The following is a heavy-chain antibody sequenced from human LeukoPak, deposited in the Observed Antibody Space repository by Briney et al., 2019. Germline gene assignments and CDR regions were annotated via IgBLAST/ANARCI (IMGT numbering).Heavy chain of an antibody. CDR3: ARHVGSSWPPDY. J-gene: IGHJ4*02. CDR2: IYYSGST. D-gene: IGHD2-15*01. V-gene: IGHV4-59*08. CDR1: GGSISSYN. Sequence: SETLSLTCTASGGSISSYNWSWIRQPPGKGLEWIGYIYYSGSTNYNPSLKSRVTISVDTSKNQFSLKLSSVTAADTAVYYCARHVGSSWPPDYWGQGTLVTVSS.